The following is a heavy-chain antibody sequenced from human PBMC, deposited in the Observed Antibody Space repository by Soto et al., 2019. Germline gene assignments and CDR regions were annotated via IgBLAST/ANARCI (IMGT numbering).Heavy chain of an antibody. CDR3: ASRLTVVGGMDV. CDR1: GGSISSGGYS. CDR2: IYHSGST. D-gene: IGHD2-15*01. Sequence: SETLSLTCAVSGGSISSGGYSWSWIRQPPGKGLEWIGYIYHSGSTYYNPSLKSRVTISVDRSKNQFSLKLTSVTAADTAVYYCASRLTVVGGMDVWGQGTTVTVSS. V-gene: IGHV4-30-2*01. J-gene: IGHJ6*02.